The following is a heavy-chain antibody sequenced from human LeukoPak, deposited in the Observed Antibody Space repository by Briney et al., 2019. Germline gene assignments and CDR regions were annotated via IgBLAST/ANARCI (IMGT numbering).Heavy chain of an antibody. CDR2: ISYDGSNK. CDR1: GFTFSSYG. Sequence: GRSLRLSCAASGFTFSSYGMHWVRQAPGKGLEWVAVISYDGSNKYYADSVKGRFTISRDNSKNTLYLQMNSLRAEDTAVYYCAKAAPMVRGVISDYWGQGTLVTVSS. CDR3: AKAAPMVRGVISDY. J-gene: IGHJ4*02. V-gene: IGHV3-30*18. D-gene: IGHD3-10*01.